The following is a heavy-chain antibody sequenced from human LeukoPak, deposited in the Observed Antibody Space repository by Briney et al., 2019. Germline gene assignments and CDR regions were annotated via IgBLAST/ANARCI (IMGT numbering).Heavy chain of an antibody. D-gene: IGHD3-3*01. Sequence: GGSLRLSCAASGFTFSNYGIHWVRQAPGKGLEWVAFIRFDGSNEYYADSVKGRFTLSRDNFKNTLYLQMNSLRAEDTAVYYCASANPILLDYYYYYYMDVWGKGTTVTVSS. J-gene: IGHJ6*03. V-gene: IGHV3-30*02. CDR1: GFTFSNYG. CDR3: ASANPILLDYYYYYYMDV. CDR2: IRFDGSNE.